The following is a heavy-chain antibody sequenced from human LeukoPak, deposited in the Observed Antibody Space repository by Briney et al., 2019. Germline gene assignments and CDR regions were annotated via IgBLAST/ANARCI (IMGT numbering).Heavy chain of an antibody. CDR1: GGSFSGYY. Sequence: SETLSLTCAVYGGSFSGYYWCWIRQPPGKGLEWIGEINHSGSTNYNPSLKSRVTISVDTSKNQFSLKLSSVTAADTAVYYCARGGITMVPTGEIYPNFDYWGQGTLVTVSS. CDR2: INHSGST. D-gene: IGHD3-10*01. V-gene: IGHV4-34*01. CDR3: ARGGITMVPTGEIYPNFDY. J-gene: IGHJ4*02.